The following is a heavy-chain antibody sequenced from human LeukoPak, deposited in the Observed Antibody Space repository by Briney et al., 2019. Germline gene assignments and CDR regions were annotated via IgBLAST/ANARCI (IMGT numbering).Heavy chain of an antibody. D-gene: IGHD5-18*01. V-gene: IGHV4-59*01. CDR3: ARAITYGSGSKILSGYSYGYFDY. CDR1: GGTISSYY. CDR2: IYYSGST. J-gene: IGHJ4*01. Sequence: PSETLSLTCTVSGGTISSYYWSWIRQPPGKGLEWIGYIYYSGSTNYNPSLMSRVTISVDTSKSQFSLKLSSVTAADTAVYYSARAITYGSGSKILSGYSYGYFDYWGHGTRVTVSS.